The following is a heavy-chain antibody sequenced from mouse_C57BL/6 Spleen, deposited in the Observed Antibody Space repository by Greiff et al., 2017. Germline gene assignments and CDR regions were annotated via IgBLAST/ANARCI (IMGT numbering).Heavy chain of an antibody. Sequence: VKLVESGPGLVQPSQSLSITCTVSGFSLTSYGVHWVRQSPGKGLEWLGVIWSGGSTDYNAAFISRLSISKDNSKSQVFFKMNSLQADDTAIYYCASPTSDGYYCSFAYWGQGTLVTVSA. CDR2: IWSGGST. CDR3: ASPTSDGYYCSFAY. D-gene: IGHD2-3*01. CDR1: GFSLTSYG. V-gene: IGHV2-2*01. J-gene: IGHJ3*01.